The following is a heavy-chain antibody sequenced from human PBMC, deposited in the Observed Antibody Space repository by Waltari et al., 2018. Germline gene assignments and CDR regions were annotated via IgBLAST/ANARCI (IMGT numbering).Heavy chain of an antibody. Sequence: EVQLLESGGGLVQPGGSLRLSCAASGFTFSSYAMSWVRQAPGKGLEWVSAISGRDGSTYYADSVKGRFTISRDNSKNTLYLQMNSLRAEDTAVYYCAKGPRGVEHLNYFDYWGQGTLVTVSS. CDR2: ISGRDGST. V-gene: IGHV3-23*01. J-gene: IGHJ4*02. D-gene: IGHD1-1*01. CDR1: GFTFSSYA. CDR3: AKGPRGVEHLNYFDY.